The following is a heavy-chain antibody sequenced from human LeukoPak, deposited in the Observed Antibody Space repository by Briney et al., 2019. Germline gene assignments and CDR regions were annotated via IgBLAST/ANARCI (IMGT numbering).Heavy chain of an antibody. CDR3: ARDHAYRTDY. CDR2: INHSGST. CDR1: GGSFSGYY. V-gene: IGHV4-34*01. J-gene: IGHJ4*02. D-gene: IGHD2-2*01. Sequence: SETLTLTCAVYGGSFSGYYWSWIRQPPGKELEWIGEINHSGSTNYNPSLKSRVTISVDTSKNQFSLKLSSVTAADTAVYYCARDHAYRTDYWGQGTLVTVSS.